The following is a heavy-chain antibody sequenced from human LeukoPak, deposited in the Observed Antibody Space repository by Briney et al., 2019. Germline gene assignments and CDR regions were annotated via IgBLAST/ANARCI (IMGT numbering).Heavy chain of an antibody. V-gene: IGHV5-51*01. CDR3: ASEYCSGGNCYFDY. D-gene: IGHD2-15*01. Sequence: GESLKISCKGSGYSFATCWIGWVRQMPGQGLEWMGIIFPGDSDTRYSPSFQGQVTISADKSISTAYLQWSSLKASDTAIYYCASEYCSGGNCYFDYWGQGTLVTVSS. CDR1: GYSFATCW. CDR2: IFPGDSDT. J-gene: IGHJ4*02.